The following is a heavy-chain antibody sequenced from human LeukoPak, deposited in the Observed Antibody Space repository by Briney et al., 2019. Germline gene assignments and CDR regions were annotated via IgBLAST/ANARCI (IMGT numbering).Heavy chain of an antibody. J-gene: IGHJ5*02. CDR1: GYTFTGYY. D-gene: IGHD2-2*01. V-gene: IGHV1-2*04. CDR3: ARERVHCSSTSCYRRVWFDP. CDR2: INPNSGGT. Sequence: ASVKVSCKASGYTFTGYYMHWVRQAPGQGLEWMGWINPNSGGTNYAQKFQGWVTMTRDTSISTAYMELSRLRSDDTAVYYCARERVHCSSTSCYRRVWFDPWGQGTLVTVSS.